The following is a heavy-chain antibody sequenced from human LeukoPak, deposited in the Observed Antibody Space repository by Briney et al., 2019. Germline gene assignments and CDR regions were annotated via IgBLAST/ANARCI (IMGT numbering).Heavy chain of an antibody. J-gene: IGHJ4*02. V-gene: IGHV3-23*01. CDR1: EFTSSSYA. Sequence: GGSLRLSCVASEFTSSSYAMSWVRQAPGKGLEWVSAISVSGGSTYYADSVKGRFTISRDNSKNTLYLQMNSLRAEDTAVYYCAKPRITMIVVATGFDYWGQGTLVAVSS. D-gene: IGHD3-22*01. CDR2: ISVSGGST. CDR3: AKPRITMIVVATGFDY.